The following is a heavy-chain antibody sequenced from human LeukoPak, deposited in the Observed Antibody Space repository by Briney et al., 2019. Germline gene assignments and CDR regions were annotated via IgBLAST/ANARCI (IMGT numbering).Heavy chain of an antibody. CDR1: GGSFSSYY. CDR2: INTSGNT. CDR3: ARVSSSWYQDWYFDL. Sequence: SETLSLTCTVSGGSFSSYYWSWIRQPAGKGLEWIGRINTSGNTNYKPSLKSRVTMSVDTSKNQFSLKLNSVTAADTAVYYCARVSSSWYQDWYFDLWGRGTLVTVSS. V-gene: IGHV4-4*07. J-gene: IGHJ2*01. D-gene: IGHD6-13*01.